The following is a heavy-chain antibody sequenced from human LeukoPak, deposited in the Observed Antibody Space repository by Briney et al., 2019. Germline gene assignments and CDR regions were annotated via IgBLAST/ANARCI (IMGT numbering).Heavy chain of an antibody. D-gene: IGHD6-19*01. CDR2: INPNSGGT. V-gene: IGHV1-2*02. CDR3: ARDLWQWLAHERGGGY. Sequence: GASVTVSCKASGYTFTGYYMHWVRQAPGQGLEWMGWINPNSGGTNYAQKFQGRVTMTRDTSISTAYMELSRLRSDDTAVYYCARDLWQWLAHERGGGYWGQGTLVTVSS. J-gene: IGHJ4*02. CDR1: GYTFTGYY.